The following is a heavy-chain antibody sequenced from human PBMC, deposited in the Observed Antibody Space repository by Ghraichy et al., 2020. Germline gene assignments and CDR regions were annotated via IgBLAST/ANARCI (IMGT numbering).Heavy chain of an antibody. Sequence: GGSLRLSCAASGLSISTYSMNWVRQAPGKGLEWISYISATNSTLSYADSVKGRFTISRDNAKNSLYLQMNSLRDEDTAVYYCARGGSRGTTEGYCSGSRCSRSYNWSDPGGQGTLVTVSS. J-gene: IGHJ5*02. V-gene: IGHV3-48*02. CDR2: ISATNSTL. CDR1: GLSISTYS. D-gene: IGHD2-15*01. CDR3: ARGGSRGTTEGYCSGSRCSRSYNWSDP.